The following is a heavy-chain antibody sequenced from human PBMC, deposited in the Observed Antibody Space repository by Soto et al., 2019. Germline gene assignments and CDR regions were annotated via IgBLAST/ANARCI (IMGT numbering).Heavy chain of an antibody. CDR1: GYSFTSYW. CDR3: ARPDDSSGYPFDY. D-gene: IGHD3-22*01. CDR2: IDPSDSYT. Sequence: GESLKISCKGSGYSFTSYWISWVRQIPGKGLEWMGRIDPSDSYTNYSPSFQGHVTISADKSINTAYLQWSSLKASDTAMYYCARPDDSSGYPFDYWGQGTLVTVSS. V-gene: IGHV5-10-1*01. J-gene: IGHJ4*02.